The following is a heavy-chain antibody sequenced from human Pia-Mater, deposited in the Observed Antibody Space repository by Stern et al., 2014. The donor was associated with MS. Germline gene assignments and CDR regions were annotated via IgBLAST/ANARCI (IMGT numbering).Heavy chain of an antibody. D-gene: IGHD5-24*01. CDR3: ARSGYNYRRWFAP. V-gene: IGHV1-8*01. Sequence: VQLVESGAEVKKPGASVKVSCRASGYTFTNYIIQWVRQATGQGLEWVGWMNPNTGNTGYAPKFQNRVTMTRNISIDTAYMELSSLRTEDTAVYYCARSGYNYRRWFAPWGQGAPVIVSS. CDR1: GYTFTNYI. CDR2: MNPNTGNT. J-gene: IGHJ5*02.